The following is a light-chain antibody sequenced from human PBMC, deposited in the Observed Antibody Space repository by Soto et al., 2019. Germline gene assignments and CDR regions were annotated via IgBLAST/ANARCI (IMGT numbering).Light chain of an antibody. Sequence: EIVMTQSPATLSVSPGERATLSCRASQSVSDCLAWYQQKPGQAPRLLIYSASTRATGIPARFSGSGSGTEFTLTISSLQSEDFAVYYCQQYNNWPKMFGQGTKVDI. V-gene: IGKV3-15*01. CDR1: QSVSDC. J-gene: IGKJ1*01. CDR3: QQYNNWPKM. CDR2: SAS.